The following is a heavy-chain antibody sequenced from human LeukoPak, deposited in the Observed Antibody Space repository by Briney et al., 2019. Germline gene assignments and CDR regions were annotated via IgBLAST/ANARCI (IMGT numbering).Heavy chain of an antibody. D-gene: IGHD5-18*01. CDR1: GYTFTSYY. Sequence: ASVKVSCKASGYTFTSYYMHWVRQAPGQGLEWTGIINPSGGSTSYAQKFQSRVTMTRDTSTSTVYMELSSLRSEDTAVYYCAGGGQGYSYNGGGVFDPWGQGTLVTVSS. J-gene: IGHJ5*02. CDR3: AGGGQGYSYNGGGVFDP. CDR2: INPSGGST. V-gene: IGHV1-46*01.